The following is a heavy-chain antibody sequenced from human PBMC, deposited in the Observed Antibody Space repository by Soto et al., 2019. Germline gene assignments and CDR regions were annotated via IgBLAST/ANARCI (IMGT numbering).Heavy chain of an antibody. Sequence: ASVKVSCKASGYTFTGYYMHWVRQAPGQGLEWMGWINPNSGGTNYAQKFQGRVTMTRDTSISTAYMELSRLRSDDTAVYYCARAGVNHGGVWWDYYGMDVCGQGTTVTVSS. CDR3: ARAGVNHGGVWWDYYGMDV. CDR2: INPNSGGT. J-gene: IGHJ6*02. CDR1: GYTFTGYY. D-gene: IGHD2-15*01. V-gene: IGHV1-2*02.